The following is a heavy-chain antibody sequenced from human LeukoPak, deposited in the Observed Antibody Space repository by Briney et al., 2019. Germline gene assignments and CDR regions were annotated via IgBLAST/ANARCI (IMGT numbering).Heavy chain of an antibody. CDR1: GGSISSGDYY. CDR3: ARYDSSRTDRDAFDI. Sequence: SQTLSLTCTVSGGSISSGDYYWSWIRQPPGKGLEWIGYIYYSGSTYYNPSLQSRVTISVDTSKNQFSLKLSSVTAADTAVYYCARYDSSRTDRDAFDIWGQGTMVTVSS. CDR2: IYYSGST. J-gene: IGHJ3*02. D-gene: IGHD3-22*01. V-gene: IGHV4-30-4*08.